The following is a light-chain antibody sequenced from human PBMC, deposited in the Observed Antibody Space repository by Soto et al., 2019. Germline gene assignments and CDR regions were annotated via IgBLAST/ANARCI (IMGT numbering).Light chain of an antibody. CDR3: QEYNSYWT. V-gene: IGKV1-5*03. CDR2: KAS. CDR1: QSISNW. Sequence: IPMTQCPGTLSASVGDRDTITCRASQSISNWLAWYQQKPGKAPKLLIYKASSLESGVPSRFSGSGSGTEFTLTISSLQPDDFGTYYCQEYNSYWTFGQGTKVDIK. J-gene: IGKJ1*01.